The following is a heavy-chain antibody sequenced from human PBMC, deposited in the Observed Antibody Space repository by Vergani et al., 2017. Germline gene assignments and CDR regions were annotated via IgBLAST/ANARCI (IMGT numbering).Heavy chain of an antibody. J-gene: IGHJ6*03. CDR1: GFTFNQYG. CDR2: TWYDGNNK. CDR3: ARDAQTALELRDYYYYYMDV. V-gene: IGHV3-33*01. Sequence: QVQLVESGGGVVQPGRSLRLSCAASGFTFNQYGMHWVRQAPGKGLEWVAVTWYDGNNKQYADSVKGRFTISRDNSKSTMYLQMNSLRAEDTAVYYCARDAQTALELRDYYYYYMDVWGKGTTVTVSS. D-gene: IGHD1-7*01.